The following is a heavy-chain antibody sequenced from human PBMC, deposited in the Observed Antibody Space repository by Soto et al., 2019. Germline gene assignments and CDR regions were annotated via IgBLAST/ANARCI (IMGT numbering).Heavy chain of an antibody. Sequence: PGGSLRLSCSVSGFTFSKYAMHWVRQAPGKGLEYVSGITSDGDSTWHADSVKDRFTISGDNSKNTLFLQMSSLRVEDTAIYFCVKGNQLLRYYFEFWGPGTLVTVSS. D-gene: IGHD2-15*01. CDR2: ITSDGDST. V-gene: IGHV3-64D*06. CDR3: VKGNQLLRYYFEF. J-gene: IGHJ4*01. CDR1: GFTFSKYA.